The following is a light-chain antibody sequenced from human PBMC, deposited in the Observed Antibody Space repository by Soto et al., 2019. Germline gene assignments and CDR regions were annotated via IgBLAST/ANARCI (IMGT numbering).Light chain of an antibody. J-gene: IGLJ1*01. CDR1: NSDVGYYNY. V-gene: IGLV2-14*01. CDR2: DVN. Sequence: QSVLTQPASVSGSPGQSITISCTGTNSDVGYYNYVSWYQQHPGKAPNVMIYDVNNRPSGVPDRFSGSKSGNTASLTISGLQAEDEADYYCSSYTSSSTYVFGTGTKVTVL. CDR3: SSYTSSSTYV.